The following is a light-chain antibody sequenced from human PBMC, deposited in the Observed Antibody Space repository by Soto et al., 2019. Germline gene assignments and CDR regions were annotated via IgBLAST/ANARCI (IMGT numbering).Light chain of an antibody. V-gene: IGKV1D-13*01. Sequence: AIQLTQSPSSLSASVGDRVTITCRASQGISSALAWYQQKPGKAPKLLIYDASSLESGVPSRFSGSGSGTDFTLTISSLQTEDFATDYCPQFKNYPITFGQGTRLEIK. J-gene: IGKJ5*01. CDR1: QGISSA. CDR2: DAS. CDR3: PQFKNYPIT.